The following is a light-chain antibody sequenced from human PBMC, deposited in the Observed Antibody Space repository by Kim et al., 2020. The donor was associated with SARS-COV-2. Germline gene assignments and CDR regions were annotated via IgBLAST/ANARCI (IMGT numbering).Light chain of an antibody. V-gene: IGKV1-5*03. CDR3: QQSDSFPLT. CDR2: KAS. J-gene: IGKJ4*01. Sequence: ASVGDRVTITCRASKSISIWLAWYQQKPGKAPKLLIYKASRLESGVPSRFSGSGSGTQFTLSISSLQPDDFATYYCQQSDSFPLTFGGGTKVDIK. CDR1: KSISIW.